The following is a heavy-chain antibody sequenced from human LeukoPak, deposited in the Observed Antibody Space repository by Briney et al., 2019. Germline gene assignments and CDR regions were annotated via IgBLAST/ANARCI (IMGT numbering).Heavy chain of an antibody. V-gene: IGHV3-33*01. CDR2: IWYDGSNE. CDR3: AREMAV. CDR1: GFTFSNYG. Sequence: GGSLRLSCAASGFTFSNYGMHWARQVPGKGLEWVAVIWYDGSNEDYADSVKGRFTISRDNSKNTLYLQMNSLRVEDTAVYYCAREMAVWGQGALVTVSS. J-gene: IGHJ4*02. D-gene: IGHD2-8*01.